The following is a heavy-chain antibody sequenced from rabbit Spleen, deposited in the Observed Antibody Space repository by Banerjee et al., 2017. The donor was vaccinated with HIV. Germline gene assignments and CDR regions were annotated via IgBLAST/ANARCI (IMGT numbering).Heavy chain of an antibody. CDR2: MYPDGVGST. CDR1: GFSFSSSYY. J-gene: IGHJ6*01. V-gene: IGHV1S40*01. CDR3: ARDLTAVIGWNFYL. Sequence: QSLEESGGDMVKPGASLTLTCTASGFSFSSSYYMCWVRQAPGKGLEWIGCMYPDGVGSTAYASWAKGRFAISKTPTTTVTLQMTSLTAADTATYFCARDLTAVIGWNFYLRGPGTLVTVS. D-gene: IGHD1-1*01.